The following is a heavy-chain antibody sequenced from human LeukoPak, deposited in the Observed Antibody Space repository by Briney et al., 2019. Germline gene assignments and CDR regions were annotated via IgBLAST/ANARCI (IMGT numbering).Heavy chain of an antibody. D-gene: IGHD2-2*01. CDR3: ASGGYCDSASCHPNWFDP. Sequence: SETLSLTCAVYSGSFSGYYWRWIRQPPGKGLEWIGEINHSGSTNYNPSLKSRVTMSLDTSKNQFSLKLSSVTAAGTAVYYCASGGYCDSASCHPNWFDPWGRGSLVTVSS. J-gene: IGHJ5*02. CDR1: SGSFSGYY. CDR2: INHSGST. V-gene: IGHV4-34*01.